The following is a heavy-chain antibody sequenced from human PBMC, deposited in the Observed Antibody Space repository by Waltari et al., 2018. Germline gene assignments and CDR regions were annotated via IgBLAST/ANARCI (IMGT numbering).Heavy chain of an antibody. V-gene: IGHV4-31*03. CDR3: ARAPGEGVDY. CDR2: IDYSRST. J-gene: IGHJ4*02. D-gene: IGHD3-16*01. Sequence: QVQLQESGPGLVKPSQTLSPTCTVSGGSISSGGYYWSWLRQHPGKGLEWMGDIDYSRSTYSNPSLKSRVTISVDTSKNQCSLKLSSVTAADTAVYYCARAPGEGVDYWGQGTLVTVSS. CDR1: GGSISSGGYY.